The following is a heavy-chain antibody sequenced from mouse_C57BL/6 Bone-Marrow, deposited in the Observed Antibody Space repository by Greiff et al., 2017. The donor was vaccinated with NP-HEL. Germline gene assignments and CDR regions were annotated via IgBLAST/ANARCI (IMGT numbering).Heavy chain of an antibody. J-gene: IGHJ2*01. CDR3: ARRIYYGSVFDY. Sequence: VQLQQPGAELVKPGASVKLSCKASGYTFTSYWMQWVQQRPGQGLEWIGEIDPSDSYTNYTQKFKGQATLTVDTSSSTAYMQLSSLTSEDSAVYYCARRIYYGSVFDYWGQGTTLTVSS. CDR1: GYTFTSYW. D-gene: IGHD1-1*01. V-gene: IGHV1-50*01. CDR2: IDPSDSYT.